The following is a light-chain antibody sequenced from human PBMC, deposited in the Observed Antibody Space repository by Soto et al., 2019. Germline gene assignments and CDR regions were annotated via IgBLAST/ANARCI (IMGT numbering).Light chain of an antibody. J-gene: IGKJ1*01. V-gene: IGKV1-6*01. CDR3: LQDYNYLTWT. CDR2: AAS. Sequence: AIQMTQSPSSLSASVGDRVTITCRASQAIRNDLSWYQQKPGKAPTALIYAASNLQSGVPSRFSGSGSGTDFTLTISSLQPEDVATYYCLQDYNYLTWTFGQGTKVEIK. CDR1: QAIRND.